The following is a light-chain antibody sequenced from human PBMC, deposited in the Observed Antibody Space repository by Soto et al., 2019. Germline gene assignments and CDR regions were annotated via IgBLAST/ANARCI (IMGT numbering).Light chain of an antibody. CDR1: QSISSW. CDR3: QQYHSYPYT. V-gene: IGKV1-5*03. Sequence: DIQMTQSPSTLSASVGDRVTITCRASQSISSWLAWYKQKPGKAPKLLIYKASSLESGVPARFSGSGSGTEFTLPISSLQPDDVATYYCQQYHSYPYTFGQGTTLEIK. CDR2: KAS. J-gene: IGKJ2*01.